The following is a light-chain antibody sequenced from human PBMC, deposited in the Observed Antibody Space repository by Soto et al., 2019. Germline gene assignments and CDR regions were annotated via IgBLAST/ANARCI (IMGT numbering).Light chain of an antibody. CDR1: QSISNY. Sequence: DIQMTQSPSSLSASVGDRVTITCRASQSISNYLNWFQQKPGKAPKLLIYAAYSLQSGVPSRFSGSGSGTDCTLTISSLQPEDFATYYCQQSYSTPPRTFGQGTKVEIK. CDR2: AAY. CDR3: QQSYSTPPRT. J-gene: IGKJ1*01. V-gene: IGKV1-39*01.